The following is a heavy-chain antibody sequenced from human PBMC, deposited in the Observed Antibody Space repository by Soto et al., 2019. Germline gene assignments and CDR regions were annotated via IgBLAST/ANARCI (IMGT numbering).Heavy chain of an antibody. J-gene: IGHJ6*02. CDR2: ISSSSSTI. CDR1: GVTFSSYS. Sequence: GGSLRLCCAASGVTFSSYSSNWVRQAPGKGLKCVSYISSSSSTIYYADSVKGRFTISRDNAKNSLYLQMNSLRDEDTAVYYCARDREYDFWSGYPIFYYYYGMDVWGQGTTVTVYS. CDR3: ARDREYDFWSGYPIFYYYYGMDV. V-gene: IGHV3-48*02. D-gene: IGHD3-3*01.